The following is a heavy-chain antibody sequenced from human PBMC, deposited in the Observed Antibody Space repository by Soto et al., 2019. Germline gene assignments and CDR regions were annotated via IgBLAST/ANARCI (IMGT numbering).Heavy chain of an antibody. CDR3: ARELYIERRITMVRGVISNPYNWFDP. J-gene: IGHJ5*02. D-gene: IGHD3-10*01. V-gene: IGHV1-18*01. CDR2: ISAYNGNT. CDR1: GYTFTSYG. Sequence: ASVKVSCKASGYTFTSYGISWVRQAPGQGLEWMGWISAYNGNTNYAQKLQGRVTMTTDTSTSTAYMELRSLRSDDTAVYYCARELYIERRITMVRGVISNPYNWFDPWGQGTLVTVSS.